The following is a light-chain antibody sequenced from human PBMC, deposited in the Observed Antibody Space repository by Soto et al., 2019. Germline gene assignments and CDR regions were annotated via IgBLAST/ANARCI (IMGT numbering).Light chain of an antibody. CDR2: EVT. CDR1: SSDVGGYNY. CDR3: SSYAGSNDFVV. J-gene: IGLJ2*01. V-gene: IGLV2-8*01. Sequence: QSALTQPPSASGSPGQSVTISCTGTSSDVGGYNYVSWYQQHPGKAPKLMIYEVTKRPSGVPDRLSGSKSGNTASLTVSGLKAEDEADYYCSSYAGSNDFVVFGGGTKLTVL.